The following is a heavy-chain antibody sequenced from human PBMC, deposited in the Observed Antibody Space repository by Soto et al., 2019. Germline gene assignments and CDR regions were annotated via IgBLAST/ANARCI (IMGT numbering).Heavy chain of an antibody. CDR2: IYHGGTT. J-gene: IGHJ4*03. CDR3: ARVHVMVVAGSTFDY. D-gene: IGHD6-19*01. CDR1: GDSISSGSY. Sequence: ETLSLTCTVSGDSISSGSYWGWIRQPPGEGPEWIASIYHGGTTFYNPSLKSRISISVDTSKNQSSLRLTSVTAADTATYYCARVHVMVVAGSTFDYWGPGTLVTVSS. V-gene: IGHV4-38-2*02.